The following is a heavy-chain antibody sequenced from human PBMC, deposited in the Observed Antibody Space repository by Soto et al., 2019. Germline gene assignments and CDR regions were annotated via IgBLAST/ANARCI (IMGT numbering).Heavy chain of an antibody. D-gene: IGHD2-2*01. J-gene: IGHJ4*02. CDR3: ARGIGYCSSINCYSSRRLRFDS. CDR1: GGSFSGYY. CDR2: VNHSGTT. V-gene: IGHV4-34*01. Sequence: QVQLQQWGAGLLKPSETVSLTCAVYGGSFSGYYWTWIRQSPEKGLEWIGEVNHSGTTYYNPSLKTRVTISVHTPKNQFSLKMSSVTAADTAVYYCARGIGYCSSINCYSSRRLRFDSWGQGTLVTVSS.